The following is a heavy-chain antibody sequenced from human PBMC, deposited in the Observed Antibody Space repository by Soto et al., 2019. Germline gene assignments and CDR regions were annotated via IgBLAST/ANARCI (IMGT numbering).Heavy chain of an antibody. V-gene: IGHV3-48*02. CDR3: ARLPKGSLVTA. CDR1: GFSFSDYS. D-gene: IGHD2-21*02. Sequence: GGSLRLSSVGSGFSFSDYSMNWVRQAPGKGLQWISYISSSSDDIHYADSVKGRFTVSRDNAKNALFLQMNSLRDDDTAIYYCARLPKGSLVTAWGQGTQVTVSS. CDR2: ISSSSDDI. J-gene: IGHJ4*02.